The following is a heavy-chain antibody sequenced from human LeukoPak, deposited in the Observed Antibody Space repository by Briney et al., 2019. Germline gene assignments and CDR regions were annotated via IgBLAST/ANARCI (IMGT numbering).Heavy chain of an antibody. V-gene: IGHV3-7*01. CDR2: INQDGSEI. D-gene: IGHD2-2*01. Sequence: PGGSLRLSCAASGFTFSSYWMSWVRQAPGKGLEWVANINQDGSEIYYVDSVKGRFTISRDNAKNSVYLQMNSLRAEDTAVYYCVSEYQLLSHYYYYMDVWGKGTSVTVSS. CDR1: GFTFSSYW. J-gene: IGHJ6*03. CDR3: VSEYQLLSHYYYYMDV.